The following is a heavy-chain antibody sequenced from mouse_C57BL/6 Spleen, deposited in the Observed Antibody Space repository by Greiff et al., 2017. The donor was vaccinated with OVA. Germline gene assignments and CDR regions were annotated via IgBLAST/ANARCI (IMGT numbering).Heavy chain of an antibody. J-gene: IGHJ4*01. Sequence: EVKLQESGAELVKPGASVKLSCTASGFNIKDYYMHWVKQRTEQGLEWIGRIDPEDGETKYAPTFQGKATITADTSSNTAYLQLSSLTSEDTAVYYCARDYDYDLAMDYWGQGTSVTVSS. CDR3: ARDYDYDLAMDY. CDR2: IDPEDGET. D-gene: IGHD2-4*01. CDR1: GFNIKDYY. V-gene: IGHV14-2*01.